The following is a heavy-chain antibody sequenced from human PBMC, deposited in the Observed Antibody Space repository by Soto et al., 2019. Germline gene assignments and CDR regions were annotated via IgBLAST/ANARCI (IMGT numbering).Heavy chain of an antibody. CDR2: IIPFYGST. CDR3: AKEKTAYGGLAYY. Sequence: QVQLVQSGAEVKKPGSSVNVSCKVSGGDFNNYVITWVRQAPGQGLEWMGGIIPFYGSTNYAQNFQGRITITADGSTSTAYMELSSLMSDDTAVYYCAKEKTAYGGLAYYWGQGTLVTVSS. J-gene: IGHJ4*02. CDR1: GGDFNNYV. V-gene: IGHV1-69*01. D-gene: IGHD4-17*01.